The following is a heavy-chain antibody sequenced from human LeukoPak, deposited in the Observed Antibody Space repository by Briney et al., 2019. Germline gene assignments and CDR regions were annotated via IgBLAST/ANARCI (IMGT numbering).Heavy chain of an antibody. D-gene: IGHD2-2*02. CDR2: ISYDGSNK. Sequence: GGSLRLSCAASGFTFSSSAIHWVRQAPGKGLEWVAVISYDGSNKNYADSVKGRFTISRDNSKNTLYLQTNSLRAEDTAVYYCARGSLGYCDSTSCFTQFDYWGQGTLVTVSS. CDR1: GFTFSSSA. CDR3: ARGSLGYCDSTSCFTQFDY. V-gene: IGHV3-30*04. J-gene: IGHJ4*02.